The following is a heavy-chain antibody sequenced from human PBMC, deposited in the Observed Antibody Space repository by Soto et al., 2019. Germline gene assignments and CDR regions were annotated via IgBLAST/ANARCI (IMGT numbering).Heavy chain of an antibody. CDR3: ANDSKKKLPRGYFGY. J-gene: IGHJ4*03. Sequence: PGGSLRLSCAASGFPFSSYAMSWVRQAPGKGLEWVSGICGSGSSTYYSDSVKGRFTISRDNSKNAVYLQMNGLRAEDTAVYYCANDSKKKLPRGYFGYWGQGIQVTVS. CDR1: GFPFSSYA. CDR2: ICGSGSST. V-gene: IGHV3-23*01. D-gene: IGHD2-15*01.